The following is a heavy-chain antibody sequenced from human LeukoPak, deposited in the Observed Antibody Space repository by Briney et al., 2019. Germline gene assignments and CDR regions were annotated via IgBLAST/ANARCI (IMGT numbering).Heavy chain of an antibody. CDR2: VSYDGSNK. V-gene: IGHV3-30*18. Sequence: GGSLRLSCAASGFTFSDYDMHWVRQAPGKGLEWVAVVSYDGSNKYYADSVKGRFTISRDNSKNTLYLEMNSLRPEDTAVYYCEKDSYGMDVWGQGTTVTVSS. J-gene: IGHJ6*02. CDR1: GFTFSDYD. CDR3: EKDSYGMDV.